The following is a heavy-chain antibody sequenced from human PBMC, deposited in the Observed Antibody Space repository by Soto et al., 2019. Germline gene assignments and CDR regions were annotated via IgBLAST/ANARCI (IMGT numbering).Heavy chain of an antibody. D-gene: IGHD3-3*01. CDR3: ARGRITISGVISAIDS. CDR2: IYNSGSA. CDR1: GGSISSSSYY. V-gene: IGHV4-31*03. Sequence: NPSETLSLTCTVSGGSISSSSYYWNWIRQHPGKGLEWIGFIYNSGSAYSNPSLKSRLTISVDTSKNQFSLTLSSVTAADTAVYYCARGRITISGVISAIDSWGQGILVTVSS. J-gene: IGHJ4*02.